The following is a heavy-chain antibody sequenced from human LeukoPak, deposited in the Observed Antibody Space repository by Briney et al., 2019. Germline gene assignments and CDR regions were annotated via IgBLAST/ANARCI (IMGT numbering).Heavy chain of an antibody. D-gene: IGHD6-13*01. V-gene: IGHV1-69*04. Sequence: ASVKVSCKAAGGTFSSYAISWVRQARGQGLEWMGRIIPILGIANYAQKFQGRVTITADKSTSTAYMELSSLRSEDTAVYYCAAGSWYYFDYWGRGTLVTVSS. CDR2: IIPILGIA. CDR1: GGTFSSYA. CDR3: AAGSWYYFDY. J-gene: IGHJ4*02.